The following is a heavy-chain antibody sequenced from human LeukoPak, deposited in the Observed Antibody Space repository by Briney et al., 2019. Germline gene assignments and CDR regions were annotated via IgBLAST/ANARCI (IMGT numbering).Heavy chain of an antibody. CDR1: GGTFSSYA. CDR2: IIPIFGTA. J-gene: IGHJ3*02. Sequence: SVKVSCTASGGTFSSYAISWVRQAPGQGLEWMGGIIPIFGTANYAQKFQGRVTITADESTSTAYMELSSLRSEDTAVYYCASPPLTGDAFDIWGQGTMVTVSS. D-gene: IGHD7-27*01. V-gene: IGHV1-69*13. CDR3: ASPPLTGDAFDI.